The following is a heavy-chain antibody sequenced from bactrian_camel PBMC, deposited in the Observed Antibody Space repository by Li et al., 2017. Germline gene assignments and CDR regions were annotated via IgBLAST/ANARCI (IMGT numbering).Heavy chain of an antibody. CDR2: IEKDGTA. D-gene: IGHD3*01. CDR3: AAVEAAFHDGFWFSFDRYNY. J-gene: IGHJ4*01. Sequence: QVQLVESGGGSVQAGGSLRLSCVLSGYLYAKYCMAWFRQIPGKEREGVAAIEKDGTAHYAESVLGRFTISGDNAQTVVYLQMSSLKPSDTAMYYCAAVEAAFHDGFWFSFDRYNYWGRGTQVTVS. V-gene: IGHV3S53*01. CDR1: GYLYAKYC.